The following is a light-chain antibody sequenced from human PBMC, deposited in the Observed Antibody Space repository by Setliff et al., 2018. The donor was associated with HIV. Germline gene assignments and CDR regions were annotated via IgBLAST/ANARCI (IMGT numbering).Light chain of an antibody. J-gene: IGLJ3*02. Sequence: QSVLTQPPSASGAPGQRVTISCSGSNSNIGGNTVNWYQQFPGTAPKLLMYSDNQRPSGVPDRFSGSKSGTSASLAISGLQSEDEADYYCATWDDSLNGPMFGGGTQLTVL. CDR1: NSNIGGNT. V-gene: IGLV1-44*01. CDR2: SDN. CDR3: ATWDDSLNGPM.